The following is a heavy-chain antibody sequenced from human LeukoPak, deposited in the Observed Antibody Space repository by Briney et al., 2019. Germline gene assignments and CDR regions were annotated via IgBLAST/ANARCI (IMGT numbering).Heavy chain of an antibody. CDR2: IKQDGSEK. J-gene: IGHJ4*02. Sequence: GGSLRLCCGASGFTFSNAWMSWVRQAPGKGLEWVANIKQDGSEKYYVDSVKGRFTISRDNAKNSLYLQMNSLRAEDTAVYYCARGPDYWGQGTLVTVSS. CDR1: GFTFSNAW. V-gene: IGHV3-7*01. CDR3: ARGPDY.